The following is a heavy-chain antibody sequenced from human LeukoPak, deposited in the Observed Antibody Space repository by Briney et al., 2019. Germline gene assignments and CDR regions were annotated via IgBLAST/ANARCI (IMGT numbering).Heavy chain of an antibody. J-gene: IGHJ4*02. CDR1: GDSISSYY. CDR2: IYPSGNT. D-gene: IGHD4-23*01. CDR3: ASTYGGNRREFDY. V-gene: IGHV4-4*09. Sequence: SETLSLTCTVSGDSISSYYWSWVRQPPGKGLERIGYIYPSGNTNYNPSLKSRVTISVDPSKNQFSLKLSSVTAADTAVYYCASTYGGNRREFDYWGQGTLVTVSS.